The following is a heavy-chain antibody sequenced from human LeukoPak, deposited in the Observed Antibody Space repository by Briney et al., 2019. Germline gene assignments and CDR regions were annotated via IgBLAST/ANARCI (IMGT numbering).Heavy chain of an antibody. Sequence: GGSLRLSCAASGFTFSSYSMNGVRQAPGKGLEWVSSISSSSSYIDYADSVKGRFTISRDNAKNSLYLQMNSLRAEDTAVYYCARDKVATRGYSSGWSPSFDYWGQGTLVTVSS. V-gene: IGHV3-21*01. CDR3: ARDKVATRGYSSGWSPSFDY. J-gene: IGHJ4*02. CDR2: ISSSSSYI. CDR1: GFTFSSYS. D-gene: IGHD6-19*01.